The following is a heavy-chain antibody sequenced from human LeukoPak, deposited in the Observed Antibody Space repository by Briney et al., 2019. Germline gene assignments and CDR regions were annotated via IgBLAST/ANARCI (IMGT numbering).Heavy chain of an antibody. CDR1: GFTFSSYS. V-gene: IGHV3-48*04. Sequence: GGSLRLSCAASGFTFSSYSMNWVRQAPGKGLEWVSYISSSSSPIYYADSVKGRFTISRDNAKNSLYLQMNSLRPEDTAFYYCAKDKGSGWSGIDYWGQGILVTVSS. CDR3: AKDKGSGWSGIDY. CDR2: ISSSSSPI. D-gene: IGHD6-19*01. J-gene: IGHJ4*02.